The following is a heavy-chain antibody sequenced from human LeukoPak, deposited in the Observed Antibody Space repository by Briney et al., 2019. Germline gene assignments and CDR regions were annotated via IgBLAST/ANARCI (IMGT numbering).Heavy chain of an antibody. CDR2: ISYDGSNK. D-gene: IGHD3-10*01. J-gene: IGHJ5*02. CDR3: ARSGYGSGSYYPPNWFDP. CDR1: GFTFSSYA. Sequence: GGSLRLSCAASGFTFSSYAMHWVRQAPGKGLEWVAVISYDGSNKYYADSVKGRFTISRDNAKNTLYLQMNSLRAEDTAVYYCARSGYGSGSYYPPNWFDPWGQGTLVTVSS. V-gene: IGHV3-30-3*01.